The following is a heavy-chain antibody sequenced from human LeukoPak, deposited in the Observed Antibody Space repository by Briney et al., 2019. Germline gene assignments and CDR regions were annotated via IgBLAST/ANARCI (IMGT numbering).Heavy chain of an antibody. D-gene: IGHD5-18*01. CDR2: IYYSGNT. CDR1: GDSITSSSYY. CDR3: ARGRRGYSYGYFDY. V-gene: IGHV4-39*07. Sequence: SETLSLTCTVSGDSITSSSYYWGWIRQPPGKGLEWIGTIYYSGNTYYNPSLKSRVTISVDTSKNQFSLKLSSVTAADTAVYYCARGRRGYSYGYFDYWGQGTLVTVSS. J-gene: IGHJ4*02.